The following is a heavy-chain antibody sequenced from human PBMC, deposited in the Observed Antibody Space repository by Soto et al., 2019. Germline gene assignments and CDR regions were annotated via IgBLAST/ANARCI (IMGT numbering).Heavy chain of an antibody. V-gene: IGHV4-38-2*02. J-gene: IGHJ4*02. CDR1: GYSISSGYY. Sequence: SETLSLTCAVSGYSISSGYYWGWVRQPPGKGLEWIGSIHHTGSTYYNPSLKSRVTISVDTSKNQFSLKLSSVTAADTAVYYCTRDLGETSMAYWGQGTLVTVSS. CDR3: TRDLGETSMAY. CDR2: IHHTGST. D-gene: IGHD5-18*01.